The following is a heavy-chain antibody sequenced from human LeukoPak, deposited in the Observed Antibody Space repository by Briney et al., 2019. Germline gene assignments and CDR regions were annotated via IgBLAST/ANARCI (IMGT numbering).Heavy chain of an antibody. CDR2: IYYSGST. Sequence: SETLSLTCTVSGGSISSGGYYWSWIRQHPGKGLEWIGYIYYSGSTYYNPSLKSRVTISVDTSKNQFSLKLSSVTAADTAVYYCAARPGGYWYFDLWGRGTLVTVSS. CDR3: AARPGGYWYFDL. D-gene: IGHD2-2*01. V-gene: IGHV4-31*03. J-gene: IGHJ2*01. CDR1: GGSISSGGYY.